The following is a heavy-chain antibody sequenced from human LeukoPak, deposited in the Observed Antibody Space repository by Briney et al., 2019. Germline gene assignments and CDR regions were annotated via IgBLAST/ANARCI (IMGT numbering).Heavy chain of an antibody. CDR2: IYAGGNT. D-gene: IGHD1-7*01. J-gene: IGHJ3*01. V-gene: IGHV3-53*01. CDR1: GFTVSSNY. Sequence: GGSLRLSCAASGFTVSSNYMSWVRQAPGKELEWVSVIYAGGNTYYGDSVKGRFTISRDNSKNTLYLQMNSLRAEDTAVYYCARAFIGNYRGAFDSWGQGTMVTVSS. CDR3: ARAFIGNYRGAFDS.